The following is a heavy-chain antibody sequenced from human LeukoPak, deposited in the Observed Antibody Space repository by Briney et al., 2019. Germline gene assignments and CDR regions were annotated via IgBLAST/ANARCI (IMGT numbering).Heavy chain of an antibody. CDR3: ATAGYDSSGCPNWFDP. D-gene: IGHD3-22*01. CDR1: GYTLTELS. J-gene: IGHJ5*02. CDR2: FDPEDGET. V-gene: IGHV1-24*01. Sequence: ASVTVSCKVSGYTLTELSMHWVRLAPAKGLEWMGGFDPEDGETIYAQKFQGRVTMTEDTSTDTAHMELSRLRSEDTAVYDCATAGYDSSGCPNWFDPWGQGTLVTVSS.